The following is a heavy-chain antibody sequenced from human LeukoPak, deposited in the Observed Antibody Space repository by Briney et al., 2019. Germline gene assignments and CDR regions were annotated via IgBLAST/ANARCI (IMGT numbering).Heavy chain of an antibody. D-gene: IGHD6-13*01. Sequence: GGSLRLSCAASGFTVSSNYMSWVRQAPGKGLEWVSVIYSGGSTYYAASVKGRFTISRDKSKNTLYLQMNSLRAEDTAVYYCARGSSSSWYVYWGQGTLVTVSS. CDR3: ARGSSSSWYVY. J-gene: IGHJ4*02. CDR2: IYSGGST. V-gene: IGHV3-53*05. CDR1: GFTVSSNY.